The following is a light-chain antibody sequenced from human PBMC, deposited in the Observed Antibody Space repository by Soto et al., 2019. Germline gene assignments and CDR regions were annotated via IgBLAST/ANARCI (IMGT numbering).Light chain of an antibody. CDR2: DTS. V-gene: IGKV3-11*01. CDR1: QSVSSY. CDR3: QQRSNWQGT. Sequence: EIVLTQSPATLSLSPGERATLSCRANQSVSSYLAWYQQKPGQAPRLLLYDTSNRATGIRARFSGSGSGTEVTITISSFEPVDLAVYYCQQRSNWQGTFG. J-gene: IGKJ2*01.